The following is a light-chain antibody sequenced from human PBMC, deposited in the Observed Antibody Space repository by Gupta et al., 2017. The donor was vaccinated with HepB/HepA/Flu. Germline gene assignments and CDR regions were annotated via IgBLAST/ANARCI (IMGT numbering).Light chain of an antibody. CDR2: GAS. CDR3: QQDGSSPVT. V-gene: IGKV3-20*01. CDR1: QSVSSSY. J-gene: IGKJ1*01. Sequence: EIVLQQSPGTLPLSQGERATLSCRASQSVSSSYLAWYQQKPGQAPRLLIYGASSRATGIPDRFSGSGSGTDFTLTISRLEPEDFAVYYCQQDGSSPVTFGQGTKVEIK.